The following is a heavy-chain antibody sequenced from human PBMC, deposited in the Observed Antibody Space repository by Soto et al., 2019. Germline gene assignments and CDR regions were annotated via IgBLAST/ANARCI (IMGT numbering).Heavy chain of an antibody. CDR2: ISGSGGRT. CDR1: GFTFSNYG. J-gene: IGHJ4*02. CDR3: AKEMIASTLADFFDY. Sequence: EVQLLESGGGLIQPGGSLRLSCEASGFTFSNYGMTWVRLAPGKGLEWVSPISGSGGRTFYADPVKGRFTISRDNSKNTLYLQMNSLRAEDTAVYYCAKEMIASTLADFFDYWGQGTLVTVSS. D-gene: IGHD2-21*01. V-gene: IGHV3-23*01.